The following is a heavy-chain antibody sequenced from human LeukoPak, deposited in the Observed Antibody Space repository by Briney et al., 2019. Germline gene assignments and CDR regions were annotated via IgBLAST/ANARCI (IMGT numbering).Heavy chain of an antibody. Sequence: GGSLRLSCAVSGLTFSTYSMTWVRQGAGKGREWVSSIYNSGAKIFYADSVKGRFTISRDNSKNMLYLQMNSLRVEDTAVYYCAKDVAPDSGWDLDYWGQGTLVTVSS. CDR1: GLTFSTYS. CDR3: AKDVAPDSGWDLDY. J-gene: IGHJ4*02. CDR2: IYNSGAKI. V-gene: IGHV3-23*01. D-gene: IGHD6-19*01.